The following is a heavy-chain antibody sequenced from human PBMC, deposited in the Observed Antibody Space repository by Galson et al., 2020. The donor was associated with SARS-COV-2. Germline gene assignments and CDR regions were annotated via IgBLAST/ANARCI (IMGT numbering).Heavy chain of an antibody. Sequence: SETLSLTCTVSGGSISSSSYYWGWIRQPPGKGLEWIGSIYYSGSTYYNPSLKSRVTISVDTSKNQFSLKLSSVTAADTAVYYCARGGDYDETIEVPYYWGQGTLVTVSS. CDR1: GGSISSSSYY. CDR2: IYYSGST. CDR3: ARGGDYDETIEVPYY. J-gene: IGHJ4*02. D-gene: IGHD4-17*01. V-gene: IGHV4-39*07.